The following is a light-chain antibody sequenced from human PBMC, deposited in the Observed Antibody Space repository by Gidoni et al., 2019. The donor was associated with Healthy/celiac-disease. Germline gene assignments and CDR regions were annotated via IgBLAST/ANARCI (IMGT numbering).Light chain of an antibody. CDR3: QTWGTGIVV. J-gene: IGLJ2*01. Sequence: HLVLTQSPSASASLGASVKRTCTLSRGHSSYAIAWHQQQPEKGPRYLMKLNSDGSHSKGDGIPDRFSGSSSGAERYLTITSLQSEDEADYYCQTWGTGIVVFGGGTKLTVL. CDR1: RGHSSYA. V-gene: IGLV4-69*01. CDR2: LNSDGSH.